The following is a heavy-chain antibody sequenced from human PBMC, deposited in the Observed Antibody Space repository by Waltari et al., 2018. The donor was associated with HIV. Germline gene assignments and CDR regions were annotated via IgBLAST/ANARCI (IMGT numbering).Heavy chain of an antibody. V-gene: IGHV3-15*01. CDR1: GFTFNKAW. D-gene: IGHD3-3*02. CDR3: TSPPWEGGELAFY. Sequence: VQLVESGGGLVKPGGSLRLSCAAYGFTFNKAWMSWVRQAPGKGLEWVGPIKPKADGETTDYTAPVKGRFSISRDDSNNTLFLHMNSVKPEDTAMYYCTSPPWEGGELAFYWGQRTLVTVSS. J-gene: IGHJ4*02. CDR2: IKPKADGETT.